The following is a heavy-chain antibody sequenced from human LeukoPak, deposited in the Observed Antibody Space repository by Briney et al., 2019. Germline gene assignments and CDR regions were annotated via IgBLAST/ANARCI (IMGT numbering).Heavy chain of an antibody. CDR1: GFTFSSYS. J-gene: IGHJ3*02. CDR2: ISSSSSYI. CDR3: ARGGGNYDFWSGSRDAFDI. V-gene: IGHV3-21*01. D-gene: IGHD3-3*01. Sequence: PGGSLRPSCAASGFTFSSYSMNWVRQAPGKGLEWVSSISSSSSYIYYADSVKGRFTISRDNAKNSLYLQMNSLRAEDTAVYYCARGGGNYDFWSGSRDAFDIWGQGTMVTVSS.